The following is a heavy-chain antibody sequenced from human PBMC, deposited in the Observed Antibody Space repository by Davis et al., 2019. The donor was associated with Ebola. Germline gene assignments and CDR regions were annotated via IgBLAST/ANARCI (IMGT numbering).Heavy chain of an antibody. CDR1: GSVFNTNG. Sequence: GESLKISCAASGSVFNTNGMHWVRQAPGMGLEWVAVVSYDGAKNWSGDSVKGRFTISRDNFQNTLYLQMNSLGAEDTAVYYCAKIASTIVTTDEDYWGQGTLVTVSS. J-gene: IGHJ4*02. CDR2: VSYDGAKN. V-gene: IGHV3-30*18. D-gene: IGHD5-12*01. CDR3: AKIASTIVTTDEDY.